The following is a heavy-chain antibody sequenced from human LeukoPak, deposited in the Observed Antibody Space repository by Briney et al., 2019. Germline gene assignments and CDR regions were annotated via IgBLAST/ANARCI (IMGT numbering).Heavy chain of an antibody. CDR1: GFTVSTNY. CDR2: IYSGGST. V-gene: IGHV3-66*01. J-gene: IGHJ3*02. D-gene: IGHD3-16*01. CDR3: ARSRVYSYGYTGAFDI. Sequence: GGSLRLSCAASGFTVSTNYMTWVRQAPGKGLEWVSVIYSGGSTYYAASVKGRFTISRDNAKNSLYLQMNSLRAEDTAVYYCARSRVYSYGYTGAFDIWGQGTMVTVSS.